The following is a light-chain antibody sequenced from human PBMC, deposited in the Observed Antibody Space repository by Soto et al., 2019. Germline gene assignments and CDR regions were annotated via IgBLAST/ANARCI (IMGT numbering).Light chain of an antibody. CDR1: SCNIGSNT. V-gene: IGLV1-44*01. CDR3: AAWDDSLNGPYV. J-gene: IGLJ1*01. Sequence: QSVLTQPPSASGAPWQRVTISVSGSSCNIGSNTVNWYQQLPGTAPKLLIYSNNQRPSGVPDRFSGSKSGTSASLAISGLQSEDEADYYCAAWDDSLNGPYVFGTGTKVTVL. CDR2: SNN.